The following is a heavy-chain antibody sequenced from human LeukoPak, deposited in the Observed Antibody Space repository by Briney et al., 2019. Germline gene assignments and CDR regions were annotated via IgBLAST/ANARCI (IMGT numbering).Heavy chain of an antibody. D-gene: IGHD2-2*01. Sequence: GWSLRLSFAASGFTFSSYSMNWVRQAPGKGLEGVSSISSSSSYVYYADSVKGRFTISRDNAKNSLYLQMNSLRAEDTAVYYCARDDIVVVPGNWFDPWGQGTLVTVSS. CDR3: ARDDIVVVPGNWFDP. J-gene: IGHJ5*02. CDR1: GFTFSSYS. CDR2: ISSSSSYV. V-gene: IGHV3-21*01.